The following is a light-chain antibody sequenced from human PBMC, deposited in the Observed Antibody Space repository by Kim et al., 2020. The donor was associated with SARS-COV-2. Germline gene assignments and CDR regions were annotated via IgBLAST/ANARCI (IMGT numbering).Light chain of an antibody. CDR2: GKN. Sequence: SSELTQDPAVSVALGQTVRITCQGDSLRSYYASWYQQKPGQAPVLVIYGKNNRPSGIPDRFSGSSSGNPASLTITGAQAEAEADYYCNSRDSSGNHWVFG. V-gene: IGLV3-19*01. CDR3: NSRDSSGNHWV. J-gene: IGLJ3*02. CDR1: SLRSYY.